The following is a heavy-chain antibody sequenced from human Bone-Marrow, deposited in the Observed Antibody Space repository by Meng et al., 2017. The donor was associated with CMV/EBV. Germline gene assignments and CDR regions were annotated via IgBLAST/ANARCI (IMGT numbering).Heavy chain of an antibody. CDR2: IIPILGIA. CDR1: GGTFSSYA. V-gene: IGHV1-69*10. Sequence: SVKVSCKASGGTFSSYAISWVRQAPGQGLEWMGGIIPILGIANYAQKFQGRVTITADKSTSTAYMELSSLRSEDTAVYYCARVPTVTHSYYYYGMDVWGQGTTDTVSS. CDR3: ARVPTVTHSYYYYGMDV. J-gene: IGHJ6*02. D-gene: IGHD4-17*01.